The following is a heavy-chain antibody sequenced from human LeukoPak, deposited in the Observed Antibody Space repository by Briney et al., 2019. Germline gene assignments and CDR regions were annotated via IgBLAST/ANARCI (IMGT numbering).Heavy chain of an antibody. J-gene: IGHJ4*02. CDR3: ARLVMATIDC. D-gene: IGHD5-24*01. Sequence: PGGSLRLSCAASGFTFSDYYMNWIRQAPGKGLEWVSYISSSGSPIYYADSVKGRFTISRDNAKNSLYLQVNSLRAEDTAVYYCARLVMATIDCWGQGTLVTVSS. CDR1: GFTFSDYY. CDR2: ISSSGSPI. V-gene: IGHV3-11*01.